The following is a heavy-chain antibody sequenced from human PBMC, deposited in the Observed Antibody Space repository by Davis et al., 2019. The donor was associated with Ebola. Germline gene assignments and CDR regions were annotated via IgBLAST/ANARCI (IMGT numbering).Heavy chain of an antibody. Sequence: GSLRLSCTVSGGSVSSGSYYWSWIRQPPEKGLEWVGYIYYSGSTNCNPSLKSRVTISVDTSKNQFSLKLSSVTAADTAVYYCARVRTGPDGYFDYWGQGILVTVSS. CDR3: ARVRTGPDGYFDY. CDR1: GGSVSSGSYY. CDR2: IYYSGST. V-gene: IGHV4-61*01. D-gene: IGHD5-24*01. J-gene: IGHJ4*02.